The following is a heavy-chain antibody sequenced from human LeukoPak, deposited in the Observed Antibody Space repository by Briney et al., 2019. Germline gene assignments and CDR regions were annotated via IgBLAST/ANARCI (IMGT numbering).Heavy chain of an antibody. D-gene: IGHD6-19*01. CDR2: ISAYNGNT. Sequence: GASVKVSCKASGYIFTSYGISWVRQAPGQGLEWMGWISAYNGNTNSAQKLQGRATMTTDTPTSPPYMALTSLRPHDPAVYYCARYSSGWYVDYGGQGTLATVSS. CDR3: ARYSSGWYVDY. V-gene: IGHV1-18*01. CDR1: GYIFTSYG. J-gene: IGHJ4*02.